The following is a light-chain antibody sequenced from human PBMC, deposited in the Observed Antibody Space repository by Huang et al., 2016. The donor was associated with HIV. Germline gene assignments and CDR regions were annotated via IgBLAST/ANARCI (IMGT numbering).Light chain of an antibody. CDR3: QQRSNWSFA. Sequence: EIVLTQSPATLSLSPGERATLSCRASQSVSSYLAWYQQKPGQAPRLLIYDASTRATGIPARFIGSGSGTDFTLTISSLEPEDFAVYYCQQRSNWSFAFGPGTKVDIK. V-gene: IGKV3-11*01. J-gene: IGKJ3*01. CDR1: QSVSSY. CDR2: DAS.